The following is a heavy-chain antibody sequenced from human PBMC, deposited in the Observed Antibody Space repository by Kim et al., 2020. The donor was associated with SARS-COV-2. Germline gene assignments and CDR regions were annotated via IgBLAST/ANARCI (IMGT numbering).Heavy chain of an antibody. V-gene: IGHV4-34*01. Sequence: SETLSLTCAVYGGSFSGYYWSWIRQPPGKGLEWIGEINHSGSTNYNPSLKSRVTISVDTSKNQFSLKLSSVTAADTAVYYCARTNYDYVWGSYRSNHNWFDPWGQGTLVTVSS. CDR3: ARTNYDYVWGSYRSNHNWFDP. D-gene: IGHD3-16*02. CDR1: GGSFSGYY. J-gene: IGHJ5*02. CDR2: INHSGST.